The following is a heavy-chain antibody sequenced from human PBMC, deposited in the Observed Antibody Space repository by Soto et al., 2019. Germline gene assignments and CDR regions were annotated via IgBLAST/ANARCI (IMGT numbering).Heavy chain of an antibody. D-gene: IGHD3-22*01. J-gene: IGHJ6*02. CDR2: ISSSSSTI. CDR1: GFPFGSFT. CDR3: ARERDNYYDNSGDCDYYGMDV. Sequence: GGSLSPSXAPSGFPFGSFTLNWVRQAPGRGLEWVSYISSSSSTIYYAAPGKGRITNSRDNAKNSLYLQMNSLRDEDTAVYYCARERDNYYDNSGDCDYYGMDVWGQGTTVTVSS. V-gene: IGHV3-48*02.